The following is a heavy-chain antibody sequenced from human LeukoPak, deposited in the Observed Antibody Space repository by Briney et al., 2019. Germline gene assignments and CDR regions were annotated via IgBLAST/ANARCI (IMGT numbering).Heavy chain of an antibody. CDR1: GYTFTSYD. Sequence: ASVKVSCKAPGYTFTSYDINWVRQATGQGLEWMGWMNPNSGNTGYAQKFQGRVTMTRNTSISTAYMELSSLRSEDTAVYYCARSGDSSGYYLPNDYWGQGTLVTVSS. D-gene: IGHD3-22*01. V-gene: IGHV1-8*01. CDR3: ARSGDSSGYYLPNDY. J-gene: IGHJ4*02. CDR2: MNPNSGNT.